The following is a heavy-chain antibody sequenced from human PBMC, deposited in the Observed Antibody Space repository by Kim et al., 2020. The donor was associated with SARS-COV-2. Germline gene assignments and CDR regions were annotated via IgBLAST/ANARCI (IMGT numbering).Heavy chain of an antibody. D-gene: IGHD6-13*01. J-gene: IGHJ4*02. CDR3: AKDRSRSSSSDY. Sequence: GGSLRLSCAASGFTFSSYGMHWVRQAPGKGLEWAAVISYDGSNKYYADSVKGRFTISRDNSKNTLYLQMNSLRAEDTAVYYCAKDRSRSSSSDYWGQGTLVTVSS. CDR2: ISYDGSNK. CDR1: GFTFSSYG. V-gene: IGHV3-30*18.